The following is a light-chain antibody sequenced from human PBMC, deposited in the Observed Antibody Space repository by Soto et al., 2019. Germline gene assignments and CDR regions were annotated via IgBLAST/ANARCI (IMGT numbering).Light chain of an antibody. CDR3: QHYTSYSGT. J-gene: IGKJ1*01. Sequence: DIPMTQAPFPLSASVREKVTLTFRARQTISHYLAWYQQKPGKAPKLLIYGASSLARGVPSRFTGSGSGTEFTLTIISLQPDDFATYFCQHYTSYSGTFGQGTKV. V-gene: IGKV1-5*01. CDR1: QTISHY. CDR2: GAS.